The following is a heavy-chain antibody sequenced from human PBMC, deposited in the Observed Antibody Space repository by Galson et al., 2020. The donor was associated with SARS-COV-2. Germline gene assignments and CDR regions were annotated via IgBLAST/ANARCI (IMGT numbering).Heavy chain of an antibody. J-gene: IGHJ3*02. V-gene: IGHV3-30*03. D-gene: IGHD2-8*01. CDR3: AGMLMDAFDI. Sequence: GESLKISCAASGFTFSSYGMHWVRQAPGKGLEWVAVISYDGSNKYYADSVKGRFTISRDNSKNTLYLQMNSLRDEDTAVYYCAGMLMDAFDIWGQGTMVTVSS. CDR1: GFTFSSYG. CDR2: ISYDGSNK.